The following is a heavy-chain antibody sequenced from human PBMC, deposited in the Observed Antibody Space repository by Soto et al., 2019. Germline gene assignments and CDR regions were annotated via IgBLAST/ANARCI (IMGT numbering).Heavy chain of an antibody. D-gene: IGHD5-18*01. CDR3: ALSVTDTARYFDL. CDR1: GGSISSGGYY. Sequence: QVQLQESGPGLVKPSQTLALTCTVSGGSISSGGYYWSWIRQHPGKGLEWIGYIYYSGSTYYNPSLKSRVTISVDTSKNQFSLKLSSVTAADTAVYYCALSVTDTARYFDLCGRGTLVTVSS. V-gene: IGHV4-31*03. CDR2: IYYSGST. J-gene: IGHJ2*01.